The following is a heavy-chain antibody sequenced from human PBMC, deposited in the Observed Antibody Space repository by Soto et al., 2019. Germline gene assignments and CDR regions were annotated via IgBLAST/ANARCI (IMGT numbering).Heavy chain of an antibody. CDR2: ISGSGGST. V-gene: IGHV3-23*01. J-gene: IGHJ4*02. Sequence: PGGSLRLSCAASGFTFSSYAMSWVRQAPGKGLEWVSAISGSGGSTYYADSVKGRFTISRDNSKNTLYLQMNSLRAEDTAVYYCAKDMVRGVIIPSTSDYWGQGTLVTVSS. CDR1: GFTFSSYA. CDR3: AKDMVRGVIIPSTSDY. D-gene: IGHD3-10*01.